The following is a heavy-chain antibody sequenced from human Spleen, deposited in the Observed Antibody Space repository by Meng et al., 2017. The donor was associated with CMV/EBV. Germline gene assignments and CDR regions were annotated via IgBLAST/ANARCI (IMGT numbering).Heavy chain of an antibody. CDR2: IYPNSGGT. CDR1: GYRFTDHY. J-gene: IGHJ4*02. Sequence: ASVKVSCKASGYRFTDHYFHWVRQAPGQGLEWMGWIYPNSGGTHYAQKFQGRLTVTRDTSISTGYMELSSLGSDDTAVYYCARGGEYCSSTSCYQVIAYYFDYWGQGTLVTVSS. V-gene: IGHV1-2*02. CDR3: ARGGEYCSSTSCYQVIAYYFDY. D-gene: IGHD2-2*01.